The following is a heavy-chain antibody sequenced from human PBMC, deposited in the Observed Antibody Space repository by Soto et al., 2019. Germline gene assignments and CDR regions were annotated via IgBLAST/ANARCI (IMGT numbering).Heavy chain of an antibody. Sequence: SVKVSCKASGGTFSSYTISWVRQAPGQGLEWMGRIIPILGIANYAQKFQGRVTITADKSTSTAYMELSSLRSEDTAVYYCARDCSGGSCYYYWGQGTLVTVSS. D-gene: IGHD2-15*01. CDR3: ARDCSGGSCYYY. CDR1: GGTFSSYT. CDR2: IIPILGIA. J-gene: IGHJ4*02. V-gene: IGHV1-69*04.